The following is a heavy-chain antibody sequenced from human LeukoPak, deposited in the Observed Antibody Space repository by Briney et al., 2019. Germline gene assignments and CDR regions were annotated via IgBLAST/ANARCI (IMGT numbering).Heavy chain of an antibody. Sequence: ASVKVSCKASGYTFTGYYMHWVRQAPGQGLEWMGWINPNSGGTNYAQKFQGRVTMTRDTSISTAYMELSRLRSDDTAVYYCATFLSIVVGPAAQDDYWGQGTLVTVSS. D-gene: IGHD2-2*01. CDR2: INPNSGGT. CDR1: GYTFTGYY. V-gene: IGHV1-2*02. CDR3: ATFLSIVVGPAAQDDY. J-gene: IGHJ4*02.